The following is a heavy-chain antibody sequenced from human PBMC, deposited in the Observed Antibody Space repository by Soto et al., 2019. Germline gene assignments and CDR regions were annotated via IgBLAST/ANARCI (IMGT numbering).Heavy chain of an antibody. CDR1: GFTFSSYG. Sequence: PGGSLGLSCAASGFTFSSYGVNWVRQAPGKGLEWVSSISSSSSYIYYADSVKGRFTISRDNAKNSLYLQMNSLRAEDTAVYYCAGSSNIVATIRTPYFDYWGQGTLVTVSS. CDR2: ISSSSSYI. CDR3: AGSSNIVATIRTPYFDY. V-gene: IGHV3-21*01. D-gene: IGHD5-12*01. J-gene: IGHJ4*02.